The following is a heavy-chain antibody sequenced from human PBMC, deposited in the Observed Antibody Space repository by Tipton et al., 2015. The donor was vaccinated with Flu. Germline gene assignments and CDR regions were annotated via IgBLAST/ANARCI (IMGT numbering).Heavy chain of an antibody. D-gene: IGHD3-10*01. CDR2: ISHTGRT. CDR3: AREEILRDYYASGSSNFDY. CDR1: DYSISSGYY. Sequence: TLSLTCAVSDYSISSGYYWGWIRQPPGKGLEWIGCISHTGRTYYNPSLKSRVTISVDTAKNQFSQRLNSVTASDTAVYYCAREEILRDYYASGSSNFDYWGQGTLVTVSS. V-gene: IGHV4-38-2*02. J-gene: IGHJ4*02.